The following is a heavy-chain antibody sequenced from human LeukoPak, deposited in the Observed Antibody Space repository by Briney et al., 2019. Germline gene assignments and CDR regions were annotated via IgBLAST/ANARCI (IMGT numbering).Heavy chain of an antibody. J-gene: IGHJ5*02. V-gene: IGHV1-2*02. CDR2: INPNSGGT. CDR3: ARDLVEWLRGGWFDP. CDR1: GYTFTGYY. Sequence: ASLKVSCKASGYTFTGYYMHWVRQAPGQGLEWMGWINPNSGGTNYAQKFQGRVTMTRDTSISTAYMELRRLRSDDTAVYYCARDLVEWLRGGWFDPWGQGTLVTVSS. D-gene: IGHD5-12*01.